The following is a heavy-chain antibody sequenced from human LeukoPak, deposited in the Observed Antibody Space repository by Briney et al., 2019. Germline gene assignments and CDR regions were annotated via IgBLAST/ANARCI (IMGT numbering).Heavy chain of an antibody. J-gene: IGHJ4*02. Sequence: ASVKVSCKASGYTFTSYDINWVRQATGQGLEWMGWMNPNSGNTGYAQKFQGRVTITRNTSISTAYMELSSLRSEDTAVYYCARGPSRPYYDFWSGYYFNYQGQGTLVTVSS. V-gene: IGHV1-8*03. D-gene: IGHD3-3*01. CDR2: MNPNSGNT. CDR1: GYTFTSYD. CDR3: ARGPSRPYYDFWSGYYFNY.